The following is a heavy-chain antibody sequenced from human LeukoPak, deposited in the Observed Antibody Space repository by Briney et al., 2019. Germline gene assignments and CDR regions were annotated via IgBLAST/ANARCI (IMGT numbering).Heavy chain of an antibody. Sequence: SETLSLTCTVSGGSISGYYWSWIRQPPGKGLEWIAYIYYNGISNYNPSLKSRVIISVDSSKNQFSLKLNSVTAADTAVYYCARGGGGSSTVTTYWFDPWGQGALVTVSS. J-gene: IGHJ5*02. CDR1: GGSISGYY. V-gene: IGHV4-59*08. CDR2: IYYNGIS. D-gene: IGHD4-17*01. CDR3: ARGGGGSSTVTTYWFDP.